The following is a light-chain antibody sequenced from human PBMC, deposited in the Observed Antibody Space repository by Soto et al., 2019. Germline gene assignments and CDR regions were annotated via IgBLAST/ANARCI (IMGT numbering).Light chain of an antibody. J-gene: IGLJ1*01. CDR3: QSYDSSLSVYV. CDR1: SSNIGAGYD. Sequence: QPVLTQSPSVSGAPGQRLTISCTGSSSNIGAGYDVHWYQQLPGTAPKLLIYGNSNRPSGVPDRFSGSKSGTSASLAITGLQAEDEADYYCQSYDSSLSVYVFGTGTKLTVL. CDR2: GNS. V-gene: IGLV1-40*01.